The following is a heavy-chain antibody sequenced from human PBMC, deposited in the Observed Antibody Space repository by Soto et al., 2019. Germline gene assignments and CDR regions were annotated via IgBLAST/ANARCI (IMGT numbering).Heavy chain of an antibody. CDR3: VRDMQLWRRDS. V-gene: IGHV3-74*03. CDR1: GLTFRSYW. D-gene: IGHD2-21*01. Sequence: EVQLVESGGGLVQPGESLRLSCAASGLTFRSYWMHWVRQAPGKGLVWVSRINTDGSVAMYVDSVKGRFTISRDNAKNTRYLHMNSLRAEDTAVYYCVRDMQLWRRDSWGQGPLGTVSS. CDR2: INTDGSVA. J-gene: IGHJ4*02.